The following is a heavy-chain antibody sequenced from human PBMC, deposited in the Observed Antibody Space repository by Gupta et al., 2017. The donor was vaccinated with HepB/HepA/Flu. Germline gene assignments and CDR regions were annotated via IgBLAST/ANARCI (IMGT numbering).Heavy chain of an antibody. CDR2: ISGSGVST. J-gene: IGHJ5*01. CDR3: AKNMGDYGSGRLFNWFDA. V-gene: IGHV3-23*01. CDR1: GFTFTNNA. Sequence: EVQLLESGGDLEKPGGSLRLSCAVSGFTFTNNAMTWVRQAPGKGLEWVSSISGSGVSTFYADSVKGRVTISRDNSNNTLFLQMHSVRAEETALYFCAKNMGDYGSGRLFNWFDAWGHGTLVTVSS. D-gene: IGHD6-19*01.